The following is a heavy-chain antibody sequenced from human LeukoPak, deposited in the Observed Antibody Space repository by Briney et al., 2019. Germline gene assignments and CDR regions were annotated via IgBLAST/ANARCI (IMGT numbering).Heavy chain of an antibody. CDR2: IYKDGST. CDR3: ARDRRQQLALYYFDY. J-gene: IGHJ4*02. V-gene: IGHV3-53*05. Sequence: PGGSLRLSCAASGFTVSSNYMSWVRQAPGKGLEWVSIIYKDGSTYYADSVKGQFIISRDNSKNTLYLQMNSLRAEDTAVYYCARDRRQQLALYYFDYWGQGTLVTVSS. D-gene: IGHD6-13*01. CDR1: GFTVSSNY.